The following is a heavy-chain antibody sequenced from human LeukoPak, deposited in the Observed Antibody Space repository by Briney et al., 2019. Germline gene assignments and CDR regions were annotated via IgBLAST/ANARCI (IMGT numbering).Heavy chain of an antibody. D-gene: IGHD5/OR15-5a*01. J-gene: IGHJ4*02. CDR3: AKLPGIVLAAEIDC. CDR1: GFTFSSYS. V-gene: IGHV3-21*01. Sequence: GGSLRLSCAASGFTFSSYSMNWVRQAPGKGLEWVSSISSSSSYIYYADSVKGRFTISRDNSKNTLYLQMNSLRPDDTAVYYCAKLPGIVLAAEIDCWGQGTLVTVSS. CDR2: ISSSSSYI.